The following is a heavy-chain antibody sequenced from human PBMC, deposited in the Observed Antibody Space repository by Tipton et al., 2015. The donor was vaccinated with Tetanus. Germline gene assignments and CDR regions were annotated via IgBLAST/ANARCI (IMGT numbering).Heavy chain of an antibody. J-gene: IGHJ3*02. CDR2: IFRTGST. Sequence: TLSLTCTVPGGSISTGGYSWRWIRQPPGKGLECIGYIFRTGSTTYNPSLKSRVSISVDTSKNQFSLTPNSVTAADTAVYYCARIGWLQQNKPVFDIWGQGTMVTVSS. CDR3: ARIGWLQQNKPVFDI. D-gene: IGHD5-24*01. CDR1: GGSISTGGYS. V-gene: IGHV4-30-2*01.